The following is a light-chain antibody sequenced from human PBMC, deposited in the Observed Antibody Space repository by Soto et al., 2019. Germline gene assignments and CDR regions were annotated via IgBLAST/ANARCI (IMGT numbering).Light chain of an antibody. J-gene: IGLJ1*01. CDR1: SSNIGGNS. Sequence: QSVLTQPPSVSAAPGQKVTISCSGSSSNIGGNSVSWYQQLPGTAPKLLIYEDNKRPSGIPDRFSGSKSGTSATLGITGFQTGDEADYYCGSWDNSLRPYLFGTGAKV. V-gene: IGLV1-51*01. CDR3: GSWDNSLRPYL. CDR2: EDN.